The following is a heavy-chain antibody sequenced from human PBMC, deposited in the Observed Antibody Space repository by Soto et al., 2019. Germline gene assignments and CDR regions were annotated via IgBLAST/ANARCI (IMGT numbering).Heavy chain of an antibody. CDR1: GGSISSSNW. CDR2: IYHSGST. CDR3: ARQNPWELPLHNWFDP. V-gene: IGHV4-4*02. D-gene: IGHD1-26*01. Sequence: SETLSLTCAVSGGSISSSNWWSWVRQPPGKGLEWIGEIYHSGSTNYNPSLKSRVTISVDKSKNQFSLKLSSVTAADTAVYYCARQNPWELPLHNWFDPWGQGTLVTVSS. J-gene: IGHJ5*02.